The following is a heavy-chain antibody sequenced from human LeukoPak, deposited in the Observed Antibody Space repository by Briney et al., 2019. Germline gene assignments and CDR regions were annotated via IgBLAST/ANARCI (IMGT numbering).Heavy chain of an antibody. J-gene: IGHJ4*02. V-gene: IGHV1-24*01. CDR3: ATGDCSSTSCYSLDH. CDR2: FDPEDGET. Sequence: ASVKVSCKVSGYTLTELSMHWVRQAPGKGLEWMGGFDPEDGETIYAQKFQGKVTMTEDTSTDTAYMELSSLRSEDTAVYYCATGDCSSTSCYSLDHWGQGTLVTVSS. D-gene: IGHD2-2*01. CDR1: GYTLTELS.